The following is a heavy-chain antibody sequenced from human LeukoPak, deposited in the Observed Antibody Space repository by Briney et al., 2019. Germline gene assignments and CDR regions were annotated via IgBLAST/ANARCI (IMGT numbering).Heavy chain of an antibody. CDR1: GFTFSSYS. Sequence: PGGSLRLSCAASGFTFSSYSMNWVRQAPGKGLEWVSSISSSSSYIYYADSVKGRFTISRDNAKNSLYLQMNSLRAEDTAVYYCARDSGYDWGLDYWGQGTLVTVSS. J-gene: IGHJ4*02. V-gene: IGHV3-21*01. CDR2: ISSSSSYI. D-gene: IGHD5-12*01. CDR3: ARDSGYDWGLDY.